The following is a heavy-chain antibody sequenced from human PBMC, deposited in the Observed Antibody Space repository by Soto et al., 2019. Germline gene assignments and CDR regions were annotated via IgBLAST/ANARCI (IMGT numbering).Heavy chain of an antibody. CDR2: ISTHNGNT. Sequence: GASVKVSCKTSGYTFTSYGISWLRQAPGQGLEWMGWISTHNGNTDYAHNLQGRVTMTTDSSTTTAYMELRSLKSDDTAVYYCARTITIDSRLDPWGQGTLVTVSS. D-gene: IGHD3-22*01. J-gene: IGHJ5*02. V-gene: IGHV1-18*04. CDR3: ARTITIDSRLDP. CDR1: GYTFTSYG.